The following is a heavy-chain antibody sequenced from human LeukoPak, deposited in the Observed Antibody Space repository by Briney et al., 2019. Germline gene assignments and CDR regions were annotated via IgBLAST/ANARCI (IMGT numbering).Heavy chain of an antibody. CDR3: ARGDYGSGSYYDY. CDR1: GFTFSSYA. V-gene: IGHV3-23*01. D-gene: IGHD3-10*01. Sequence: PGGSLRLSCAASGFTFSSYAMSWVRQAPGKGLEWVSAISGSGGSTYYAGSVKGRFTISRENAKNSLYLQMNSLRAGDTAVYYCARGDYGSGSYYDYWGQGTLVTVSS. J-gene: IGHJ4*02. CDR2: ISGSGGST.